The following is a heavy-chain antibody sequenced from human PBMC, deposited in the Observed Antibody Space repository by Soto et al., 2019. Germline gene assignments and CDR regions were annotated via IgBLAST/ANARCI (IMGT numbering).Heavy chain of an antibody. J-gene: IGHJ3*02. CDR1: GFTFSSYA. Sequence: GGSLRLSCAASGFTFSSYAMSWVRQAPVKRLEWLAGLSGSGGTTYYADSVKGRFAISRDNSKNTLYLQMNSLRAEDTAVYYCAKEMTKALGLDTFDIWGQGTMVTFSS. V-gene: IGHV3-23*01. CDR2: LSGSGGTT. CDR3: AKEMTKALGLDTFDI.